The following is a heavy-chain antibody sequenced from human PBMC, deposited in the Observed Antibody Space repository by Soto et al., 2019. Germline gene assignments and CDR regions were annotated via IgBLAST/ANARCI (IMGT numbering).Heavy chain of an antibody. CDR3: ARGLSHEISHHCSGGSCYSGSLGY. D-gene: IGHD2-15*01. CDR1: GGSFSGYY. CDR2: INHSGST. V-gene: IGHV4-34*01. Sequence: QVQLQQWGAGLLKPSETLSLTCAVYGGSFSGYYWSWIRQPPGKGLEWIGEINHSGSTNYNPSLKSRVTISVDTSKNQFSLKLSSVTAADTAVYYCARGLSHEISHHCSGGSCYSGSLGYWGQGTLVTVSS. J-gene: IGHJ4*02.